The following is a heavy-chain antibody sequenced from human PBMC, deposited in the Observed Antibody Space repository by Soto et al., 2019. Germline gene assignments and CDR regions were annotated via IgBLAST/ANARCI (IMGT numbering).Heavy chain of an antibody. V-gene: IGHV1-18*01. J-gene: IGHJ4*02. Sequence: ASVKVSCKASGYTFTSYGIHWVRQAPGQGLEWMGWISTYNGKTTHAQNLQGRVTMTWDTSVSTGYMELSRLRSDDTAVYFCARGYYDSSGYYPTDFWGQGTLVTVSS. CDR2: ISTYNGKT. CDR3: ARGYYDSSGYYPTDF. D-gene: IGHD3-22*01. CDR1: GYTFTSYG.